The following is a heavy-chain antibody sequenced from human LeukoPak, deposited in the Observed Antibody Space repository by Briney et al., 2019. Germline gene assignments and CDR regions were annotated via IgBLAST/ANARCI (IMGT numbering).Heavy chain of an antibody. V-gene: IGHV3-21*01. CDR3: ARERGYSYGVTDY. J-gene: IGHJ4*02. CDR1: GFTFSSYS. CDR2: IGSSSSYI. D-gene: IGHD5-18*01. Sequence: GGSLRLSCAASGFTFSSYSMNWVRQAPGKGLEWVSSIGSSSSYIYYADSVKGRFTISRDNAKNSLYLQMNSLRAEDTAVYYCARERGYSYGVTDYWGQGTLVTVSS.